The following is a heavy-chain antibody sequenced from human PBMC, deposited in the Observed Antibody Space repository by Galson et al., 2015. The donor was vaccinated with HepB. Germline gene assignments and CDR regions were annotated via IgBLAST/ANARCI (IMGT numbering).Heavy chain of an antibody. J-gene: IGHJ4*02. Sequence: PALVKPTPTLTLTCTFSGFSLSTSGVGVGWIRQPPGKALEWLALIYWNDDKRYSPSLKSRLTITKDTSKNQVVLTMTNMDPVDTATYYCAHSLDFWSGYYFDYWGQGTLVTVSS. CDR1: GFSLSTSGVG. CDR3: AHSLDFWSGYYFDY. D-gene: IGHD3-3*01. V-gene: IGHV2-5*01. CDR2: IYWNDDK.